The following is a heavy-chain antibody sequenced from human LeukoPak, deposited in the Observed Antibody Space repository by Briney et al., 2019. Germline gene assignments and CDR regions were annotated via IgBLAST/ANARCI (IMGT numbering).Heavy chain of an antibody. D-gene: IGHD6-19*01. Sequence: GGSLRLSCAASGFTFSSYSMNWVRQAPGKGLEWVSYISSSSSTIYYADSVKGRFTISRDNAENSLYLQMNSLRAEDTALYYCAKDRRSGWYFGGYYYYGMDVWGQGTTVTVSS. CDR1: GFTFSSYS. CDR2: ISSSSSTI. CDR3: AKDRRSGWYFGGYYYYGMDV. V-gene: IGHV3-48*01. J-gene: IGHJ6*02.